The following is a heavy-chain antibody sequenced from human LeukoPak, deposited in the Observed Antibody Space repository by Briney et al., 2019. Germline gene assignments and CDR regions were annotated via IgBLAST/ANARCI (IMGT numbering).Heavy chain of an antibody. CDR3: ARVRTAAPTYYYYMDV. D-gene: IGHD2-2*01. CDR2: IYYSGST. J-gene: IGHJ6*03. Sequence: SETLSLTCTVSGGSISSDNYYWSWIRQPPGKGLEWIGYIYYSGSTYYNPSLKSRVTISVDTSKSQFSLKLSSVTAADAAVYYSARVRTAAPTYYYYMDVWGKGTTVAVSS. CDR1: GGSISSDNYY. V-gene: IGHV4-30-4*08.